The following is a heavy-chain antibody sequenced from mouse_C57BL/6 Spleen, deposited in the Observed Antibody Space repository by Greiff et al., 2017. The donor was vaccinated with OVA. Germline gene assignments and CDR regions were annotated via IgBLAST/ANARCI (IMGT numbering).Heavy chain of an antibody. Sequence: QVQLKESGPELVKPGASVKISCKASGYAFSSSWMNWVKQRPGKGLEWIGRIYPGDGDTNYNGKFKGKATLTADKSSSTAYMQLSSLTSEDSAVYFCARWGGSSLYYAMDYWGQGTSVTVSS. J-gene: IGHJ4*01. CDR1: GYAFSSSW. CDR3: ARWGGSSLYYAMDY. D-gene: IGHD1-1*01. V-gene: IGHV1-82*01. CDR2: IYPGDGDT.